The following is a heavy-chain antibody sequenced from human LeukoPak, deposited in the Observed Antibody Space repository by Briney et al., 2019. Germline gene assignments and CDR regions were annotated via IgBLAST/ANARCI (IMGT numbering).Heavy chain of an antibody. CDR3: AGGLGSSSWYYFDY. V-gene: IGHV7-4-1*02. J-gene: IGHJ4*02. Sequence: ASVKVSCKASGYTFTSYAMNWVRQAPGQGLEWMGWINTNTGNPTYAQGFTGRFVFSLGTSVSTAYLQISSLKAEDTAVYYCAGGLGSSSWYYFDYWGQGTLVTVSS. D-gene: IGHD6-13*01. CDR2: INTNTGNP. CDR1: GYTFTSYA.